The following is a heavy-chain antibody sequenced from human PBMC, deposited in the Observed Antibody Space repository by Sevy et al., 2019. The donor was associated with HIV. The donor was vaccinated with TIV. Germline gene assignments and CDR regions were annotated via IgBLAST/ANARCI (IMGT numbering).Heavy chain of an antibody. V-gene: IGHV5-51*01. CDR2: IFPVDSET. CDR3: ARSCSGCFDSCGYYIN. CDR1: GYSFTSHW. J-gene: IGHJ4*02. D-gene: IGHD3-22*01. Sequence: GESLKISCKGHGYSFTSHWIGWVRQMPGKGLDWVGIIFPVDSETRYSPSFQGEVTISADKSISTAFLQWSSLMASDPAIYYCARSCSGCFDSCGYYINWGQGTLVTVSS.